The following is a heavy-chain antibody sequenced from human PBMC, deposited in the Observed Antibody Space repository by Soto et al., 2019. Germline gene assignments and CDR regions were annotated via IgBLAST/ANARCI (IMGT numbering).Heavy chain of an antibody. CDR2: IYCSGNT. J-gene: IGHJ4*02. D-gene: IGHD3-16*01. CDR3: AREGGESSDGLYYFDS. CDR1: GGSTSTDNY. Sequence: QVQLQESGPGLVKPSQTLSLTCTVSGGSTSTDNYWGWIRQPPGKGLEWIGHIYCSGNTDYNPSLKSRLAISIDTSKNQFSLKLSSVTAADTAVYFCAREGGESSDGLYYFDSWGQGSLVTVSS. V-gene: IGHV4-30-4*01.